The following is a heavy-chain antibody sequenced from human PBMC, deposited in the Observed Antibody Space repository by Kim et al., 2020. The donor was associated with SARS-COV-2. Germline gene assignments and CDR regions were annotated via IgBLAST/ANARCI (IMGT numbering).Heavy chain of an antibody. CDR3: ARDTTTVVTLTFDY. J-gene: IGHJ4*02. V-gene: IGHV3-33*01. D-gene: IGHD4-17*01. Sequence: ADSVKGRFTISRDNSKNTLYLQMNSLRAEDTAVYYCARDTTTVVTLTFDYWGQGTLVTVSS.